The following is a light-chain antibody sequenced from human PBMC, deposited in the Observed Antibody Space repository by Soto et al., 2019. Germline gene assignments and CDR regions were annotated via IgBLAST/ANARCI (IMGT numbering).Light chain of an antibody. J-gene: IGKJ4*01. CDR1: QSVSTN. Sequence: EIVVTQFPATLSESPGERVTLSCRASQSVSTNLAWYQQRPGEAPRLLIFDASARAVDIPGRFSGSGSGTEFPLTISRLEPEDFAVYYCQQYGSSIAFGGGTKVDIK. V-gene: IGKV3-20*01. CDR3: QQYGSSIA. CDR2: DAS.